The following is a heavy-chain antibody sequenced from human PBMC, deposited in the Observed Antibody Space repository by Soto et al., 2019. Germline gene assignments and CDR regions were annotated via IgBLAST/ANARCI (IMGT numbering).Heavy chain of an antibody. CDR3: ASMKGYAYYYGMDV. CDR1: GGSFSGYY. J-gene: IGHJ6*02. Sequence: KPSETLSLTCAVYGGSFSGYYWSWIRQPPGKGLEWIGEINHSGSTNYNPSLKSRVTISVDTSKNQFSLKLSSVTAADTAVYYCASMKGYAYYYGMDVWGQGTTVTDSS. D-gene: IGHD5-12*01. V-gene: IGHV4-34*01. CDR2: INHSGST.